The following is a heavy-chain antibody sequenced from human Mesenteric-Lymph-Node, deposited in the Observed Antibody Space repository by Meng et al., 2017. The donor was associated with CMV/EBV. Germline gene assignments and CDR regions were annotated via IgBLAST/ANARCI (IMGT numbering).Heavy chain of an antibody. CDR3: ARDLLDYGDYFDY. D-gene: IGHD4-17*01. CDR1: GGTFSSYA. Sequence: SVKVSCKASGGTFSSYAISWVRQAPGQGLEWMGGIIPIFGTANYAQKFQGRVTITADKSTSTAYMELSSLRSEDTAVYYCARDLLDYGDYFDYWGQGTLVTVSS. J-gene: IGHJ4*02. CDR2: IIPIFGTA. V-gene: IGHV1-69*06.